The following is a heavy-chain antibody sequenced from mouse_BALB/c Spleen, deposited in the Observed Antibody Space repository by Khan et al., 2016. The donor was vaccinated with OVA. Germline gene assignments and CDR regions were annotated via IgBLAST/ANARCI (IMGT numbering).Heavy chain of an antibody. V-gene: IGHV1-20*02. Sequence: VQLQQSGPELVRPGASVKISCKASGYSFTSSFMNWVMQSHGKSLEWIGRINPHIGETFYNQRFKDKATLTVDESSSTAHMELRSLASDDSAVYYCARIYRSDFDYWGQGTTLTVSS. CDR3: ARIYRSDFDY. CDR2: INPHIGET. CDR1: GYSFTSSF. D-gene: IGHD1-1*01. J-gene: IGHJ2*01.